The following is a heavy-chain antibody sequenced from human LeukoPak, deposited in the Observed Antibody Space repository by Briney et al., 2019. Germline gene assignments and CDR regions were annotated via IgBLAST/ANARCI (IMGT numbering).Heavy chain of an antibody. Sequence: GGSLRLSCAASGFTFSSYAMSWVRQAPGKGLEWVSGISWNSGSIGYADSVKGRFTISRDNAKNSLYLQMNSLRAEDTALYYCAKDLRGYCSSTSCGAYYYYGMDVWGQGTTVTVSS. V-gene: IGHV3-9*01. J-gene: IGHJ6*02. CDR3: AKDLRGYCSSTSCGAYYYYGMDV. D-gene: IGHD2-2*01. CDR1: GFTFSSYA. CDR2: ISWNSGSI.